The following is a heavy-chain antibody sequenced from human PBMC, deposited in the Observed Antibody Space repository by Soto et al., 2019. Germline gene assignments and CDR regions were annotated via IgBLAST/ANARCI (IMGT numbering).Heavy chain of an antibody. CDR3: VRDGNHYDSSGPCFDY. CDR1: GFTFSSYA. J-gene: IGHJ4*02. V-gene: IGHV3-30-3*01. CDR2: ISYDGSNK. Sequence: QVQLVESGGGVVQPGRSLRLSCAASGFTFSSYAMHWVRQAPGKGLEWVAVISYDGSNKYYADSVKGRLTISRDNSKNTLYLQMNSLRTEDTAVHYCVRDGNHYDSSGPCFDYWGQGTLVTVSS. D-gene: IGHD3-22*01.